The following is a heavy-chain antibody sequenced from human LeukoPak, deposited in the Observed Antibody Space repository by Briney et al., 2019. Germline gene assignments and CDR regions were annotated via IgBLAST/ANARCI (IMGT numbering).Heavy chain of an antibody. J-gene: IGHJ4*02. V-gene: IGHV3-53*01. D-gene: IGHD1-26*01. CDR3: ARRREWEPPDY. CDR2: IYRDDTP. CDR1: GFTVSSNY. Sequence: GGSLRLSCAASGFTVSSNYMSWVRQAPATGLEWVSVIYRDDTPYYADSVKGRFTISKDNSRNTLDLQMNSLRAEDTAVYYCARRREWEPPDYWGQGTLVSVPS.